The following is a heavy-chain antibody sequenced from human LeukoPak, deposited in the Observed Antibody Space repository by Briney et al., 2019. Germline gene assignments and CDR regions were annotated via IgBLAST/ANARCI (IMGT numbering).Heavy chain of an antibody. CDR3: ARDRIKGVNWFDP. J-gene: IGHJ5*02. V-gene: IGHV3-30-3*01. CDR2: ISYDGSNK. Sequence: PGGSLRLSCGASGFTFSSYAMHWVRQAPGKGLEWVAVISYDGSNKYYADSVKGRFTISRDNSKNTLYLQMNSLRAEDTAVYYCARDRIKGVNWFDPWGQGTLVTVSS. D-gene: IGHD1-26*01. CDR1: GFTFSSYA.